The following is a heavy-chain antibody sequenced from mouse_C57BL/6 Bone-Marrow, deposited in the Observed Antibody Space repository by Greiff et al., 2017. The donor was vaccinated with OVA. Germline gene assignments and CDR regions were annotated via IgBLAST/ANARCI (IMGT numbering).Heavy chain of an antibody. V-gene: IGHV5-17*01. Sequence: EVKLQESGGGLVKPGGSLKLSCAASGFTFSDYGMHWVRQAPEKGLEWVAYISSGSSTIYYADTVKGRFTISRDNAKNTLFLQMTSLRSEDTAMYYCASEVYYGYYAMDYWGQGTSVTVSS. CDR2: ISSGSSTI. D-gene: IGHD1-1*01. J-gene: IGHJ4*01. CDR3: ASEVYYGYYAMDY. CDR1: GFTFSDYG.